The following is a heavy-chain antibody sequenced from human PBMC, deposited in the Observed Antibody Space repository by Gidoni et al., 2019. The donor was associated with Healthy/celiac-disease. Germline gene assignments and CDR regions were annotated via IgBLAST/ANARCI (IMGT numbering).Heavy chain of an antibody. CDR2: IYWNDDK. D-gene: IGHD6-6*01. V-gene: IGHV2-5*01. CDR1: GFSLSTSGVG. CDR3: AHSPLNIAARVGWFDP. J-gene: IGHJ5*02. Sequence: QITLTESGPTLVKPTQTLTLTCTFSGFSLSTSGVGVGWIRQPPGKALEWLALIYWNDDKRYSPSLKSRLTITKDTSKNQVVLTMTNMDPVDTATYYCAHSPLNIAARVGWFDPWGQGTLVTVSS.